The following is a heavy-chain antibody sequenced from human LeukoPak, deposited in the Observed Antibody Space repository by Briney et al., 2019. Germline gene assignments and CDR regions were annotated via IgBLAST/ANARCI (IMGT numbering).Heavy chain of an antibody. J-gene: IGHJ4*02. CDR2: IWYDGSNK. D-gene: IGHD1-14*01. V-gene: IGHV3-33*06. CDR3: AKGGGFRTYYFDY. Sequence: PGGSLRLSCAASGFTFSSYGMHWVRQAPGKGLEWVAVIWYDGSNKYYADSVKGRFTISRDNSKNTLYLQMNSLRAEDTAVYYCAKGGGFRTYYFDYWGQGTLVTVSS. CDR1: GFTFSSYG.